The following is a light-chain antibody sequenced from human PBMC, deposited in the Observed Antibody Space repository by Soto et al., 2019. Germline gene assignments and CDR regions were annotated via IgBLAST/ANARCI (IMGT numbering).Light chain of an antibody. CDR3: QVWDSDSDHWV. CDR2: DDR. Sequence: SYELTQAPSVSVAPGQRARITCAGNKLADKSVHWYQQKPGQAPGLVVYDDRDRPSGVPERFSGTNSDNVADLTICRVEAGDEADYFCQVWDSDSDHWVFGGGTNLTVL. V-gene: IGLV3-21*02. J-gene: IGLJ3*02. CDR1: KLADKS.